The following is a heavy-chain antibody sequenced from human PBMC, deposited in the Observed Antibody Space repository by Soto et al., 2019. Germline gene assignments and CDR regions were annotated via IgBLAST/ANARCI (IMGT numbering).Heavy chain of an antibody. J-gene: IGHJ4*02. CDR3: MRDFQAF. CDR1: GFTFSSHL. CDR2: VNEDGSEK. V-gene: IGHV3-7*01. Sequence: PGGSLRLSCAASGFTFSSHLMSWVRQAPGKGLEWVARVNEDGSEKQYVDSVKGRFSISRDNAENSLNLQMNSLRGEDTSVYYCMRDFQAFWGQGTLVTVS.